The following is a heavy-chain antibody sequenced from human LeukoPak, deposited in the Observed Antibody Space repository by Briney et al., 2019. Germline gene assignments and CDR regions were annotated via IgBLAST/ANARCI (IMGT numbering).Heavy chain of an antibody. D-gene: IGHD5-18*01. Sequence: SETLSLTCTVSGGSISSSNYYWGWIRQPPGKGLEWIGAISYSGNTFYNPSLKSRVTMSVDTSKNQFSLKLTSVTAADTAVYYCARHSSRGFSYDFDSWGQGTLVTVSS. CDR2: ISYSGNT. V-gene: IGHV4-39*01. J-gene: IGHJ4*02. CDR3: ARHSSRGFSYDFDS. CDR1: GGSISSSNYY.